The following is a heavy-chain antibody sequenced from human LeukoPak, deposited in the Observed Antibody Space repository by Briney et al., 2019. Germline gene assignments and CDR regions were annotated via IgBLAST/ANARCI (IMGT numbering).Heavy chain of an antibody. CDR2: INPSGGST. V-gene: IGHV1-46*01. Sequence: GASVKVSCKASGYTFTSYYMHWVRQAPGQGLEWMGIINPSGGSTSYAQKFQGRVTMTRDTSTSTVYMELSSLRSEDTAVYYCARASHDYGDYSHFDYWGQGTLVTVSS. J-gene: IGHJ4*02. CDR1: GYTFTSYY. CDR3: ARASHDYGDYSHFDY. D-gene: IGHD4-17*01.